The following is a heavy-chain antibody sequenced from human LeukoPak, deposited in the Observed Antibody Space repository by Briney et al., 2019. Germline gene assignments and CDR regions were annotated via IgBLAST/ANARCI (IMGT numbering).Heavy chain of an antibody. D-gene: IGHD3-10*01. Sequence: GGSLRLSCAASGFTFSSVWMSWVRQAPGKGLEGVANIKQDGSEKNYVDSVKGRFTISRDNAKNSLYLQMNSLRVEDTAVYYCGRYGQVPIDWGQGTLVTVSS. CDR1: GFTFSSVW. J-gene: IGHJ4*02. CDR2: IKQDGSEK. V-gene: IGHV3-7*03. CDR3: GRYGQVPID.